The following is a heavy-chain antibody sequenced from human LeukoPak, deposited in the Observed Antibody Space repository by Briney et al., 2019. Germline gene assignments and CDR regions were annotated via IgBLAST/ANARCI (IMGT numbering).Heavy chain of an antibody. Sequence: GGTLRLSCAASGFTFSSFAMSCVREAPGTGLEWGSAVSASGGTTYYADSVKGRFTTSRDNSKNTLYLQMNSLRAEDTAVYYCAKGAPGYSSSWSRDDYWGQGTLVTVSS. CDR2: VSASGGTT. D-gene: IGHD6-13*01. V-gene: IGHV3-23*01. J-gene: IGHJ4*02. CDR1: GFTFSSFA. CDR3: AKGAPGYSSSWSRDDY.